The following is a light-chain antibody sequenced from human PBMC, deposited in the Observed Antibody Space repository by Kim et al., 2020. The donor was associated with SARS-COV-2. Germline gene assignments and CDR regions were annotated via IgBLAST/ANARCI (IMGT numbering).Light chain of an antibody. V-gene: IGKV3-11*01. CDR1: QGSCRY. Sequence: SLSPGERAPLPCRAKQGSCRYLAWYQQEPGQVPRLLIYGASNRATGNPARFRGSGSGKDFTLTISRLEPEDFAVYYCQQRRNWPLTFGGGTKLEI. CDR2: GAS. J-gene: IGKJ4*01. CDR3: QQRRNWPLT.